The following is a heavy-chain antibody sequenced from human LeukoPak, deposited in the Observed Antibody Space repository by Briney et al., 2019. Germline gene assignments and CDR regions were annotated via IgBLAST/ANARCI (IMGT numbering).Heavy chain of an antibody. V-gene: IGHV4-59*08. CDR2: IYVTGT. CDR1: GGSIGTYY. CDR3: ARHIGGGIEDMDV. D-gene: IGHD3-16*02. Sequence: PSETLSLTCTVSGGSIGTYYWSWVRQSPGTGLEWIGYIYVTGTRYNPYLQSRVPISVARSRNQFFLKMTSVTPADTAVYYCARHIGGGIEDMDVWGRGTKVTVSS. J-gene: IGHJ6*03.